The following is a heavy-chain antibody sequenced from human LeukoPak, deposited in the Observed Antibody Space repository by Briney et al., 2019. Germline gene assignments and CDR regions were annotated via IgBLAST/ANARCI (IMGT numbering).Heavy chain of an antibody. J-gene: IGHJ4*02. CDR1: GYTLTSYY. D-gene: IGHD3-10*01. CDR2: INPGGGST. CDR3: ARPSFGSGSYVN. Sequence: ASAKGSCKASGYTLTSYYMDWERHTPGQGLEWMGIINPGGGSTSYAQKFQGRVTMTRDTSTSTVYMELSSLRSEDTALYYCARPSFGSGSYVNWGQGTLVTVSS. V-gene: IGHV1-46*01.